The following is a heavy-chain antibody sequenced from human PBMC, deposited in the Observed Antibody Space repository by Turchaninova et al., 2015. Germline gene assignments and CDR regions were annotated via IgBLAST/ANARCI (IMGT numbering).Heavy chain of an antibody. J-gene: IGHJ4*02. CDR1: GGSFSGYF. CDR3: ARGWSNYGSGSYDFDN. Sequence: QVQLQQWGAGRLKPSETLSLTCGVSGGSFSGYFWNWIRQPPGKGREWIGEISHSGSTNYNPSLKSRVTISIDTSKNQFSLRLSSVTAADTAVYFCARGWSNYGSGSYDFDNWGQGTLLTVSS. V-gene: IGHV4-34*01. D-gene: IGHD3-10*01. CDR2: ISHSGST.